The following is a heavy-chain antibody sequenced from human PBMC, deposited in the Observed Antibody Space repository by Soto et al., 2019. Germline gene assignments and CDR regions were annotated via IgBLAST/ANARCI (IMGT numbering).Heavy chain of an antibody. CDR1: DGSISGGDFY. CDR3: ARAIVVGVAPPPGNFGS. D-gene: IGHD2-15*01. V-gene: IGHV4-30-4*01. J-gene: IGHJ4*02. Sequence: PSETLSLTCTVSDGSISGGDFYWTWTRQPPGKALEWIGFIYYSGSTYHNPSLKSRVSISVDTSKNQFSLKLSSVTAADTAVYYCARAIVVGVAPPPGNFGSWGQGTLVTVSS. CDR2: IYYSGST.